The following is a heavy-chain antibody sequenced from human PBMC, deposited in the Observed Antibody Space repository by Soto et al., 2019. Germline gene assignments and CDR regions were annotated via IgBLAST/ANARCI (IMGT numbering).Heavy chain of an antibody. J-gene: IGHJ5*02. D-gene: IGHD3-3*01. V-gene: IGHV1-58*01. CDR1: GFTFTSSA. CDR2: IVVGSGNT. CDR3: AAVRFLEWPPNH. Sequence: SVKVSCKASGFTFTSSAVQWVRQARGQRLEWIGWIVVGSGNTNYAQKFQERVTITRDMSTSTAYMELSSLRSEDTAVYYCAAVRFLEWPPNHWGQGTLVTVPQ.